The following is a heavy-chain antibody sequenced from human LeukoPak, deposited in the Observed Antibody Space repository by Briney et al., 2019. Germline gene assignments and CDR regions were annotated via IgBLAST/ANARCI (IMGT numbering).Heavy chain of an antibody. V-gene: IGHV4-34*01. Sequence: PSETLSLTCAVYGGSFSGYYWSWIRQPPGKGLEWIGEINHSGSTNYNPSLKSRVTISVDTSKNQFSLKLSSVTAADTAVYYCARALQRSHYYYYMDVWGKGTTVTVSS. CDR3: ARALQRSHYYYYMDV. CDR1: GGSFSGYY. D-gene: IGHD4-11*01. CDR2: INHSGST. J-gene: IGHJ6*03.